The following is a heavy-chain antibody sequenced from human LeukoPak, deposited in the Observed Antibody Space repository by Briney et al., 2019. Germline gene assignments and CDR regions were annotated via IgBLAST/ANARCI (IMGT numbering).Heavy chain of an antibody. CDR3: ARDPWNYYGSGSPDY. CDR1: GGSISSSNW. J-gene: IGHJ4*02. Sequence: PSETLSLTCAVSGGSISSSNWWSWVRQPPGKGLEWIGEIYHSGSTNYNPSLKSRVTISVDKSKNQFSLKLSSVTAADTAVYYCARDPWNYYGSGSPDYWGQGTLVTVSS. CDR2: IYHSGST. D-gene: IGHD3-10*01. V-gene: IGHV4-4*02.